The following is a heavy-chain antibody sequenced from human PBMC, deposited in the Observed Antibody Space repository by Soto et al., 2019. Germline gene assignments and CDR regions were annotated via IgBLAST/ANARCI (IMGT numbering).Heavy chain of an antibody. V-gene: IGHV3-23*01. J-gene: IGHJ6*02. CDR3: AKVGTPEPAYYCGGMDV. CDR1: GFTFSSYA. Sequence: EVQLLESGGGLEQPGGSLRLSCAASGFTFSSYAMSWVRQAPGKGLEWVSTISGSGSSTYYADSVKGRFTISRDNSNHTLYLHVNSLRAADTAVYYCAKVGTPEPAYYCGGMDVWGQGTTVTVSS. CDR2: ISGSGSST. D-gene: IGHD7-27*01.